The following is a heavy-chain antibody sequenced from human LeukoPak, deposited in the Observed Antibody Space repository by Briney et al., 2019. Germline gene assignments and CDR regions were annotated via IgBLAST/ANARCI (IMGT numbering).Heavy chain of an antibody. Sequence: PSETLSLTCTVSGGSISSYYWSWIRQPPGKGLEWIGYNDYSGNTNYNPSLKSRVTISVDTSKNQFSLKLSSVTAADTAVYYCARATSYGDYVDYWGQGTLVTVSS. V-gene: IGHV4-59*08. CDR3: ARATSYGDYVDY. J-gene: IGHJ4*02. CDR2: NDYSGNT. CDR1: GGSISSYY. D-gene: IGHD4-17*01.